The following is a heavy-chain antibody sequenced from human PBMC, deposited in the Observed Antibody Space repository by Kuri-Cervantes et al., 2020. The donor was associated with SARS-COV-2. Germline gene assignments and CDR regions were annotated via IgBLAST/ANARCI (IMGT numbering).Heavy chain of an antibody. CDR3: AKGGLDSGWGY. Sequence: GGSLRLSCAASGFTFSSYGMHWVRQAPGKGLEWVAVIWYGGSTKFYSDSVRGRFIISRDDSKNTLYLQMNSLRAEDTAVYYCAKGGLDSGWGYWGQGTLVTVSS. V-gene: IGHV3-33*06. D-gene: IGHD6-19*01. CDR1: GFTFSSYG. CDR2: IWYGGSTK. J-gene: IGHJ4*02.